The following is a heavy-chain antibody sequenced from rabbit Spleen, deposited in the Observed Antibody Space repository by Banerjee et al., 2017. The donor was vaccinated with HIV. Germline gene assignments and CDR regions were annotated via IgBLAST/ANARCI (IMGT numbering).Heavy chain of an antibody. CDR3: ARDTASSFSSYGMDL. D-gene: IGHD8-1*01. CDR2: IDPVFGIT. V-gene: IGHV1S45*01. J-gene: IGHJ6*01. CDR1: GDSLSSHYM. Sequence: QEQLEESGGGLVKPEGSLTLTCKASGDSLSSHYMNWVRQAPGKGLEWIGYIDPVFGITYYASWAEGRFTISKTSSTTVTLEMTRLTAADTATYFCARDTASSFSSYGMDLWGPGTLVTVS.